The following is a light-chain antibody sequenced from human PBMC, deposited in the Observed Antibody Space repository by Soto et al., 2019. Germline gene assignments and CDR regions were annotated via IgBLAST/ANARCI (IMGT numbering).Light chain of an antibody. CDR3: QQYNNSPQT. CDR2: GAS. V-gene: IGKV3-15*01. Sequence: VMTQAPATLSVSPGERATLSCRASQTINNNVAWYQLEDGQVPRLLIYGASTRAADVPARFSGGGSGTEFTLTISSLQSEDFAEYHFQQYNNSPQTLGQGTQVEIK. J-gene: IGKJ1*01. CDR1: QTINNN.